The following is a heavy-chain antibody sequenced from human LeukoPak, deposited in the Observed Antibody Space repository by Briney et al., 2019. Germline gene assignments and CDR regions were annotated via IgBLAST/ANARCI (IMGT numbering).Heavy chain of an antibody. CDR1: GGSISSGGYS. CDR2: IYHSGST. Sequence: PSETLSLTCAVSGGSISSGGYSWSWIRQPPGKGLEWIGYIYHSGSTYYNPSLKSRVTISVGRSKNQFSLKLSSVTAADTAVYYCARASWLLGTLDAFDIWGQGTMVTVSS. CDR3: ARASWLLGTLDAFDI. D-gene: IGHD3-22*01. J-gene: IGHJ3*02. V-gene: IGHV4-30-2*01.